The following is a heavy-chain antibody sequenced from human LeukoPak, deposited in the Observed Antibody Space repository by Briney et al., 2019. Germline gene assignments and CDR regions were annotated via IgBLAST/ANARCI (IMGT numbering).Heavy chain of an antibody. D-gene: IGHD6-19*01. Sequence: PGGSLRLSCEASEFTFSTYSMHWVRQAPGKGLEWVAVISHDGNNIYYPDSVKGRFTISSDNSKNTLYLQMNSLRPEDTAVYYCARDIAVGSGCYDYWGQGTLVTVSS. CDR1: EFTFSTYS. V-gene: IGHV3-30*04. CDR3: ARDIAVGSGCYDY. CDR2: ISHDGNNI. J-gene: IGHJ4*02.